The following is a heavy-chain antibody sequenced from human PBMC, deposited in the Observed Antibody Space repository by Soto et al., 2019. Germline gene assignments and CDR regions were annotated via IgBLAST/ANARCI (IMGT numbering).Heavy chain of an antibody. CDR2: IYSDGST. Sequence: EVQLVESGGGLVQPGGSLRLSCAASGFTVNSNYMSWVRQAPGKGLEWVSVIYSDGSTYYADSVKGRFIISRDNSNNTLYFQMNSLRAEDTAVYYCATLTKCDILTGVYPCWGQGTLVTVSS. V-gene: IGHV3-66*01. CDR1: GFTVNSNY. J-gene: IGHJ4*02. D-gene: IGHD3-9*01. CDR3: ATLTKCDILTGVYPC.